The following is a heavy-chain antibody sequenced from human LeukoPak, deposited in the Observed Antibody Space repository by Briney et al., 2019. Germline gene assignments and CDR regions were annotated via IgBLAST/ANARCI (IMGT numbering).Heavy chain of an antibody. Sequence: QTLSLTCTVSGGSIRSGGYYWSWIRQPPGKALEWLALIYWDDAKRYSPSLKSRLTITKDTSKNQVVLRMTNMDPVDTATYYCTYRRFAFDIWGHGTMVTVSS. CDR1: GGSIRSGGYY. CDR3: TYRRFAFDI. V-gene: IGHV2-5*08. CDR2: IYWDDAK. J-gene: IGHJ3*02.